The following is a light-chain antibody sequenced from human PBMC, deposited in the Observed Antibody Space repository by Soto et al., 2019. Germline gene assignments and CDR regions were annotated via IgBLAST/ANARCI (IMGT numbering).Light chain of an antibody. CDR2: GAS. Sequence: EIVLTQSPGTLSLSPGERATLSCRARQSVSSGFLAWYQQKPGQAPRPLVYGASNRATGIPDRFSGSGSGTDFTLTISRLEPEDFAVYYCQQYGSSPQTFGQGTKVDIK. V-gene: IGKV3-20*01. CDR1: QSVSSGF. CDR3: QQYGSSPQT. J-gene: IGKJ1*01.